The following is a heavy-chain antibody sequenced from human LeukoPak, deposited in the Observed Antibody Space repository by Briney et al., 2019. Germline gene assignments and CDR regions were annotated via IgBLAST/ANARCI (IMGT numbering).Heavy chain of an antibody. Sequence: GESLKISCKGSGYSFTSYWIGWVRQMPGKGLEWMGIIYPGDSDTRNSPSFQGQVTISVDKSISTAYLQWSSLKASDTPMYYCARRDSSGWGSFDYWGQGTLVTVSS. CDR2: IYPGDSDT. J-gene: IGHJ4*02. CDR1: GYSFTSYW. V-gene: IGHV5-51*01. D-gene: IGHD6-19*01. CDR3: ARRDSSGWGSFDY.